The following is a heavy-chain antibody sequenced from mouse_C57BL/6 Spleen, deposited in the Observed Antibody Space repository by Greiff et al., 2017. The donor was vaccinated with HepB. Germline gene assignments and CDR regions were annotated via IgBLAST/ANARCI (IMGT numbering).Heavy chain of an antibody. CDR3: AIRLYYYGSSYWYFDV. V-gene: IGHV1-26*01. J-gene: IGHJ1*03. CDR1: GYTFTDYY. D-gene: IGHD1-1*01. Sequence: EVKLQQSGPELVKPGASVKISCKASGYTFTDYYMNWVKQSHGKSLEWIGEITPNNGGTSYNQKVKGKATLTVDKSSSPAYMELRSLTSEDSAVYYCAIRLYYYGSSYWYFDVWGTGTTVTVSS. CDR2: ITPNNGGT.